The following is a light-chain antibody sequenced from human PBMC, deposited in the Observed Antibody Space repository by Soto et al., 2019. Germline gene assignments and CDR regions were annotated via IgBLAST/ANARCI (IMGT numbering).Light chain of an antibody. CDR2: EVS. V-gene: IGLV2-14*01. Sequence: QSVLTQPPSASGSPGQSVTISCTGTSSYVGAYDYVSWYQQHPGKAPKLMIYEVSNRPPGVSDRFSGSKSGDTASLTISGLQAEDEADYYCSSHTSSSTRVFGTGTKVTVL. CDR1: SSYVGAYDY. CDR3: SSHTSSSTRV. J-gene: IGLJ1*01.